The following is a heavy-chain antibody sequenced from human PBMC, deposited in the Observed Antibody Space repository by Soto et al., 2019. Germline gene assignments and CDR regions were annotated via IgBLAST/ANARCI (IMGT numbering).Heavy chain of an antibody. CDR2: IYSGGST. D-gene: IGHD6-19*01. CDR3: ARVGSSGWLDFDY. Sequence: EVQLVESGGGLVQPGGSLRLSCAASGFTVSSNYMSWVRQAPGKGLEWVSVIYSGGSTYYADSVKGRFTISRDNSKNTRYLQMNSLRAEDTAVYYCARVGSSGWLDFDYWGQGTLVTVSS. V-gene: IGHV3-66*01. J-gene: IGHJ4*02. CDR1: GFTVSSNY.